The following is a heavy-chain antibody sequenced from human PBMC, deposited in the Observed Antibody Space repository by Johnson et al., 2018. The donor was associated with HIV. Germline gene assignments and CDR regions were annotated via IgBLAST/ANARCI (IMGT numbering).Heavy chain of an antibody. CDR3: APLGDAFDI. Sequence: QMLLVVSGGGVVQPGGSLRLSCAASVFTFSDYYLSWIRQAPGKGLACVAVVSSAGNTKYYAASVKCRFTISRDNSKNTLYLQISSLRAEDTAVYYCAPLGDAFDIWGQGTMVTVSS. CDR2: VSSAGNTK. V-gene: IGHV3-30*03. J-gene: IGHJ3*02. CDR1: VFTFSDYY. D-gene: IGHD7-27*01.